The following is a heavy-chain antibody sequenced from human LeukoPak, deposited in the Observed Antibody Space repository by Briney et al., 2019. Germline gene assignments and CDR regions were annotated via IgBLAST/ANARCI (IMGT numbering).Heavy chain of an antibody. J-gene: IGHJ3*01. CDR2: IDWDDDK. V-gene: IGHV2-70*11. CDR3: ARMIAFGVVYDAFDV. D-gene: IGHD3-3*01. CDR1: GFSLSTSGMC. Sequence: SGPALVKPTQTLTLTCTFFGFSLSTSGMCVCWIRQPPGKALEWLARIDWDDDKYYSTSLKTRLTISKDTSKNQVVLTMTNMDPVDTATYYCARMIAFGVVYDAFDVWGQGTMVTVSS.